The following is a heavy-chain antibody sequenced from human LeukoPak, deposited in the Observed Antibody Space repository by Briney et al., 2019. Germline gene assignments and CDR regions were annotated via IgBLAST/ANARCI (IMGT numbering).Heavy chain of an antibody. CDR2: INHSGST. V-gene: IGHV4-34*01. CDR1: GGSFSGYY. Sequence: TSETLSLTCAVYGGSFSGYYWSWIRQPPGKGLEWIGEINHSGSTNYNPSLKSRVTISVDTSKNQFSLKLSSVTAADTAVYYCARMAQGIAAVEDYWGQGTLVTVSS. D-gene: IGHD6-13*01. J-gene: IGHJ4*02. CDR3: ARMAQGIAAVEDY.